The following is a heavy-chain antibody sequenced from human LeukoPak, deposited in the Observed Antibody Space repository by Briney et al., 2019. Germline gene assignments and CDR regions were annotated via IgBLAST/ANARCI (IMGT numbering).Heavy chain of an antibody. CDR1: GFTFNSYA. Sequence: GGSLRLSCAASGFTFNSYAMSWLRQAPGKGLAWVYAISGSGGSTHYADSAKGRFPISRDISKNTLYLQMNSLRAEDTAVYYYAKDRDTAAYPRWDYWGRGTLVTVSS. D-gene: IGHD5-18*01. CDR2: ISGSGGST. CDR3: AKDRDTAAYPRWDY. V-gene: IGHV3-23*01. J-gene: IGHJ4*02.